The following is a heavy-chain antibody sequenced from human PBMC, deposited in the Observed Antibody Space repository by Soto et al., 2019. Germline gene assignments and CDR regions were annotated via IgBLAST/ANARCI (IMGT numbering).Heavy chain of an antibody. CDR3: ARDRVEAALGTFDQ. CDR2: ISTYNGKT. Sequence: QVQLVQSGAEVKKPGASVKVSCKTSGYTFSTYPFSWVRQAPGQGLEWVGWISTYNGKTNYGQKFQGRVTITTDTSTSTAYMDLRNLRSDDTAVYYCARDRVEAALGTFDQWGQGTLVTVSS. V-gene: IGHV1-18*01. CDR1: GYTFSTYP. J-gene: IGHJ4*02. D-gene: IGHD6-13*01.